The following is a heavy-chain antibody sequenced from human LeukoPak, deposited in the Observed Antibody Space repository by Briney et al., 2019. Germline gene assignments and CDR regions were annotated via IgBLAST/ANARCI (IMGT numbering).Heavy chain of an antibody. Sequence: GESLKISCKGSGYSLTSYWIGWVRQMPGKGLEWMGIIYPGDSDTRYSPSFQGQVTTSADKSISTAYLQWSSLKASDTAMYYCARVNCSGGSCYEYFQHWGQGTLVTVSS. J-gene: IGHJ1*01. CDR3: ARVNCSGGSCYEYFQH. D-gene: IGHD2-15*01. CDR2: IYPGDSDT. CDR1: GYSLTSYW. V-gene: IGHV5-51*01.